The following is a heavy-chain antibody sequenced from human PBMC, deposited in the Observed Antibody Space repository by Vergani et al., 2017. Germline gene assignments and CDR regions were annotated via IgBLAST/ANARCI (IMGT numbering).Heavy chain of an antibody. V-gene: IGHV3-21*01. CDR3: ARVASSSGWYQLDY. CDR1: GFTFISYS. D-gene: IGHD6-19*01. Sequence: EVQLVESGGGLVQPGGSLRLSCAASGFTFISYSMNWVRQAPGKGLEWVSSISSSSSYIYYADSVKGRFTISRDNAKNSLYLQMNSLRAEDTAVYYCARVASSSGWYQLDYWGQGTLVTVSS. CDR2: ISSSSSYI. J-gene: IGHJ4*02.